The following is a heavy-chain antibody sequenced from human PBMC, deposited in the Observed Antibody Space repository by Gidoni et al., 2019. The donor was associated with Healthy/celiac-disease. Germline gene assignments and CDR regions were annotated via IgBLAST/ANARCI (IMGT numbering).Heavy chain of an antibody. CDR1: GFTFSSYA. Sequence: EVQLLESGGGLVQPGGSLRLSCAASGFTFSSYAMSWVRQAPGKGLEWVSAISGSGGSTYYADSVKGRFTISRDNSKNTLYLQMNSLRAEDTAVYYCAKVTYYYGSGSYYHFDYWGQGTLVTVSS. CDR2: ISGSGGST. CDR3: AKVTYYYGSGSYYHFDY. J-gene: IGHJ4*02. D-gene: IGHD3-10*01. V-gene: IGHV3-23*01.